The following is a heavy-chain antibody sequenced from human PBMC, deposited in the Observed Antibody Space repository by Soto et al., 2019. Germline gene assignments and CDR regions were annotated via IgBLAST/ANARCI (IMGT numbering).Heavy chain of an antibody. V-gene: IGHV3-23*01. CDR3: AKDATVDTAMVNDY. D-gene: IGHD5-18*01. CDR2: IIGSGGST. J-gene: IGHJ4*02. Sequence: EVQLLESGGGLVQPGGALRLSCAASGFTFSSYAMSWVRPAPGKGLAWVSAIIGSGGSTYYADSVKGRFTLSRDNSKNTRYLQMNSLRAEDAAVYYGAKDATVDTAMVNDYWCQGNLVTVSS. CDR1: GFTFSSYA.